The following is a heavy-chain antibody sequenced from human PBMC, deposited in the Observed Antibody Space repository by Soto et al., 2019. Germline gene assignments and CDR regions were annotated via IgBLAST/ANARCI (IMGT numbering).Heavy chain of an antibody. V-gene: IGHV5-10-1*01. Sequence: ESLKISCNGALYSFTSYWIRWVRKMPGKGLEWMGRIDPSDSYTNYSPSSQGHVTISADKSISTAYLPWSSLKASDTAMYYCARPWAFDIWGQGTMVTVSS. CDR2: IDPSDSYT. CDR3: ARPWAFDI. CDR1: LYSFTSYW. J-gene: IGHJ3*02.